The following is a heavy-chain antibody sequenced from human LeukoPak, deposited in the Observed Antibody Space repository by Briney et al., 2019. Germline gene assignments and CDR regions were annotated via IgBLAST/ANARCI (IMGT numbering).Heavy chain of an antibody. J-gene: IGHJ4*02. Sequence: GGSLRLSCAASGFTFSSYWMSWVRQAPGKGLEWVANIKQDGSEKYYVDSVKGRFTISRDNAKNSLYLQMNSLRSDDTAVYYCAREIRVIRGVTPTSFAYWGQGTLVTVSS. CDR1: GFTFSSYW. CDR3: AREIRVIRGVTPTSFAY. D-gene: IGHD3-10*01. CDR2: IKQDGSEK. V-gene: IGHV3-7*03.